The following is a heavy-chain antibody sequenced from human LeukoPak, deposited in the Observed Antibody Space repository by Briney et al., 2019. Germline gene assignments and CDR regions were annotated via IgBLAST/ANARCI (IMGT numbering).Heavy chain of an antibody. CDR3: ARALTGTTGYFDC. J-gene: IGHJ4*02. CDR2: IYYSGST. V-gene: IGHV4-59*01. D-gene: IGHD1-20*01. Sequence: SETLSLTCTVSGGSISSYYWSWIRQPPGKGLEWIGYIYYSGSTNYSPSLKSRVTISVDTSKNQFSLKLSSVTAADTAVYYCARALTGTTGYFDCWGQGTLVTVSS. CDR1: GGSISSYY.